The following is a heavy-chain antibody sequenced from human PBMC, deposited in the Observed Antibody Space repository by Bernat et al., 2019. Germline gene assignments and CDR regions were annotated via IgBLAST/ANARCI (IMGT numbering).Heavy chain of an antibody. CDR3: ARVITGVRWYFDL. J-gene: IGHJ2*01. CDR1: GFTFSSYW. Sequence: EVQLVESGGGLVQPGGSLRLSCAASGFTFSSYWMSWVRQAPGKGMEWVGNIKQDGSEKYYVDSVKGRFTISRDNAKNSLYLQMNSLRAEDTAVYYCARVITGVRWYFDLWGRGTLVTVSS. V-gene: IGHV3-7*01. CDR2: IKQDGSEK. D-gene: IGHD3-22*01.